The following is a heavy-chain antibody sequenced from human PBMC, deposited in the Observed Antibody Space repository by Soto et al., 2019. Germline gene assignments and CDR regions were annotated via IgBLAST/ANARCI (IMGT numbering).Heavy chain of an antibody. Sequence: ASVKVSCKASGYTFTSYGISWVRQAPGQGLEWMGWISAYNGNTNYAQKLQGRVTMTTDTSTSTAYMELRSLRSDDTAVYYCARDPGIVGAKANYYYYYGMDVWGQGTTVTVSS. V-gene: IGHV1-18*01. CDR1: GYTFTSYG. J-gene: IGHJ6*02. CDR3: ARDPGIVGAKANYYYYYGMDV. CDR2: ISAYNGNT. D-gene: IGHD1-26*01.